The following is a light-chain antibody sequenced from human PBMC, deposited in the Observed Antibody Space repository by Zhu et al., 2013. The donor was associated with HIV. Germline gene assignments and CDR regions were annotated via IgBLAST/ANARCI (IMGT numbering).Light chain of an antibody. CDR1: QGISTN. CDR2: GAS. V-gene: IGKV3-15*01. CDR3: LQYNNFYRRT. Sequence: IVLTQSPATLSVSLGERATLSCWSNQGISTNLAWYQQKPGQPPRLLIYGASTRATGIPARFSGSGSGTEFTLTISGLQSEDFAVYYCLQYNNFYRRTFGQGTKVEI. J-gene: IGKJ1*01.